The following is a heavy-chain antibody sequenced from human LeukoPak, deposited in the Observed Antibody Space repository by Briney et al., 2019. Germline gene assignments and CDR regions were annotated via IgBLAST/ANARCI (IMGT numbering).Heavy chain of an antibody. CDR3: AIVYSGSFDY. D-gene: IGHD1-26*01. V-gene: IGHV4-59*01. CDR1: GGSISSYY. J-gene: IGHJ4*02. CDR2: IYYSGST. Sequence: SETLSLTCTVSGGSISSYYWSWIRQPPGKGLEWIGYIYYSGSTNYNPSLKSRVTISVDTSKNQFSLKLSSVTAAGTAVYYCAIVYSGSFDYWGQGTLVTVSS.